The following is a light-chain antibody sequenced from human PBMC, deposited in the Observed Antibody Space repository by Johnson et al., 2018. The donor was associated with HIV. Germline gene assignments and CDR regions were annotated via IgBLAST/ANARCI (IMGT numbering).Light chain of an antibody. CDR2: ENN. V-gene: IGLV1-51*02. J-gene: IGLJ1*01. CDR1: SSNIGNNY. Sequence: QSVLSQPPSVSAAPGQKVTISCSGSSSNIGNNYVSWYQQLPGTAPKLLIYENNKRPSGIPDRFSGSKSGTSATLGITGLQTGDEADNYCGTWDSSLSVNYVFGTGTKVTGL. CDR3: GTWDSSLSVNYV.